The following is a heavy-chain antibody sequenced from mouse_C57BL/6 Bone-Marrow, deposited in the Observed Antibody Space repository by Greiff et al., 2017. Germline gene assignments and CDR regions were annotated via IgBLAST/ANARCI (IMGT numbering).Heavy chain of an antibody. D-gene: IGHD2-4*01. CDR2: INPYNGGT. CDR1: GYTFTDYY. Sequence: EVQLQQSGPVLVKPGASVKMSCKASGYTFTDYYMNWVKQSHGKSLEWIGVINPYNGGTSYNQKFKGKATLTVDKSSSTAYMDLNSLTSEDSAVYYCARIYYDLVSNYYAMDYWGQGTSVTVSS. CDR3: ARIYYDLVSNYYAMDY. J-gene: IGHJ4*01. V-gene: IGHV1-19*01.